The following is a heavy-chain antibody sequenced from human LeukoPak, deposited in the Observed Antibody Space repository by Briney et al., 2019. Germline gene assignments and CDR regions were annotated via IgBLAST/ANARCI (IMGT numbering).Heavy chain of an antibody. CDR1: GFTSSSYW. V-gene: IGHV3-74*01. CDR2: INSDGSST. J-gene: IGHJ6*03. Sequence: PGGSLRLSCAASGFTSSSYWMHWVRQAPGKGLVWVSRINSDGSSTSYADSVKGRFTISRDNAKNTLYLQMNSLRAEDTAVYYCARAGGLGIQNYYYYMDVWGKGTAVTVSS. D-gene: IGHD7-27*01. CDR3: ARAGGLGIQNYYYYMDV.